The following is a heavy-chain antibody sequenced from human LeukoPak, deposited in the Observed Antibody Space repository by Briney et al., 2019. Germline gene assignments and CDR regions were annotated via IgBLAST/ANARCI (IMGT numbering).Heavy chain of an antibody. J-gene: IGHJ4*02. CDR3: ARDLDRIVPTTADY. D-gene: IGHD5-12*01. V-gene: IGHV1-18*01. Sequence: ASVKVSCKASGYTFTTYSITWVRQAPGQGLEWMGWISTNNGNADYAQKFRGRVTRTTDTSTNTAYMEVRSLRSDDTAVYYCARDLDRIVPTTADYWGQGTLVTVSS. CDR2: ISTNNGNA. CDR1: GYTFTTYS.